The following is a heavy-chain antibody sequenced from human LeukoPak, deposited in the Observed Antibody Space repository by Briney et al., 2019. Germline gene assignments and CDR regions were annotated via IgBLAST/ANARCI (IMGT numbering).Heavy chain of an antibody. D-gene: IGHD3-10*01. CDR1: GYTFTSYG. CDR3: ARDDLDYYGSGSCFDY. CDR2: ISAYNGNT. J-gene: IGHJ4*02. V-gene: IGHV1-18*01. Sequence: ASVKVSCKASGYTFTSYGISWVRQAPGQGLEWMAWISAYNGNTNYAQKLQGRVTMTTDTSTSTAYMELRSLRSDDTAVYYCARDDLDYYGSGSCFDYWGQGTLVTVSS.